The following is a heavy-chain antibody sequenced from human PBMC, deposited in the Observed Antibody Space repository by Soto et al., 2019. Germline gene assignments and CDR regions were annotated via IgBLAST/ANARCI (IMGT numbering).Heavy chain of an antibody. J-gene: IGHJ3*02. CDR1: GFIFSDYY. Sequence: EVQLVESGGGLVQPGGSLRLSCAASGFIFSDYYMDWVRQALGKGLEWVGRSRNKANGQSTEYGASARDRFTILRDHSKNSVYLQMNSLKVEDTAVYYCARWVMVNDFFDMWGQGTMVTVSS. CDR3: ARWVMVNDFFDM. V-gene: IGHV3-72*01. CDR2: SRNKANGQST. D-gene: IGHD2-8*01.